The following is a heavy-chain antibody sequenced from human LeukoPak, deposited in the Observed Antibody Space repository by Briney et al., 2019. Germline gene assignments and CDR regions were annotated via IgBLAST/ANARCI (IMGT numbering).Heavy chain of an antibody. CDR3: ARDLGEVHARSGYTPYGMDV. CDR2: ISYDGSKE. J-gene: IGHJ6*02. V-gene: IGHV3-30*03. D-gene: IGHD3-3*01. Sequence: GRSLRLSCAASGFTFSSYGLHWVRQAPGKGLDWVAAISYDGSKEYYADSVKGRFTISRDNSKNTLYLQMNSLRAEDTAVYYCARDLGEVHARSGYTPYGMDVWGQGTTVTVSS. CDR1: GFTFSSYG.